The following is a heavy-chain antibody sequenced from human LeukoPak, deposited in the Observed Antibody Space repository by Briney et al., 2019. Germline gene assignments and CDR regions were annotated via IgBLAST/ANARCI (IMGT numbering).Heavy chain of an antibody. Sequence: RASVKVSCKTSGYTFTGYYMHWVRQAPGRGLEWMGGIIPIFGTANYAQKFQGRVTITADKSTSTAYMELSSLRSEDTAVYYCARIAPNYYDSSGHDAFDIWGQGTMVTVSS. CDR1: GYTFTGYY. D-gene: IGHD3-22*01. CDR3: ARIAPNYYDSSGHDAFDI. J-gene: IGHJ3*02. CDR2: IIPIFGTA. V-gene: IGHV1-69*06.